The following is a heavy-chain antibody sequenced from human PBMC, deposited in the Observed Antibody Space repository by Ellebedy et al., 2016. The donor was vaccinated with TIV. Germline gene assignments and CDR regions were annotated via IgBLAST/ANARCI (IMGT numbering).Heavy chain of an antibody. CDR1: GFTFADYA. J-gene: IGHJ4*02. V-gene: IGHV3-49*03. CDR2: IRTKTYGGTT. CDR3: TRRPDYSDSSYFDY. Sequence: GGSLRLSXTASGFTFADYAVSWFRRAQGKGLEWVGFIRTKTYGGTTEYAASVKGRFTISRDDSKSIAYLQMNSLKTEDTAVYYCTRRPDYSDSSYFDYWGQGTLVTVSS. D-gene: IGHD4-11*01.